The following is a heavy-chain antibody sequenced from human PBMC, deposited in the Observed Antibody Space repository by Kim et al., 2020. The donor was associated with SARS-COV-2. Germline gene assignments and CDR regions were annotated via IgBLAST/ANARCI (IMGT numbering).Heavy chain of an antibody. CDR3: AIGGYYYGLGSYYNEFYG. CDR1: GVSISNYY. Sequence: SETLSLTCTVSGVSISNYYWNWIRQTPGKGLDWIGYIDNSGSTSHNPSLKRRVTISADTSKNQFSLKLSSVTAADTAVYYCAIGGYYYGLGSYYNEFYG. D-gene: IGHD3-10*01. V-gene: IGHV4-59*01. CDR2: IDNSGST. J-gene: IGHJ6*01.